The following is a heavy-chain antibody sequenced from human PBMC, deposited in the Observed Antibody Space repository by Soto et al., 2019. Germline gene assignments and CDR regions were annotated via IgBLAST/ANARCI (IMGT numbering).Heavy chain of an antibody. CDR1: GGSISSYY. CDR3: ARQRRDFDY. V-gene: IGHV4-59*08. J-gene: IGHJ4*02. Sequence: SETLSLTCTVSGGSISSYYWSWIRQPPGKGLEWIGYIFYSGSTNYNLSLKGRVTISVDTSKNQFSLKLSSVTAADTAVYYCARQRRDFDYWGQGSLVTVSS. CDR2: IFYSGST.